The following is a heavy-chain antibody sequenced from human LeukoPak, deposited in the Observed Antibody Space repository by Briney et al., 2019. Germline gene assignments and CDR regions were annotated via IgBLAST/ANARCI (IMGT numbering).Heavy chain of an antibody. D-gene: IGHD3/OR15-3a*01. CDR2: ISSSSSYI. J-gene: IGHJ5*02. CDR1: GFTFSSYS. CDR3: ARDWTGTDWFDP. Sequence: AGGSLRLSCAASGFTFSSYSMNWVRQAPGKGLEWVSSISSSSSYIYYADSVKGRFTISRDNAKNSLYLQMNSLRAEDTAVYYCARDWTGTDWFDPWGQGTLVTVSS. V-gene: IGHV3-21*04.